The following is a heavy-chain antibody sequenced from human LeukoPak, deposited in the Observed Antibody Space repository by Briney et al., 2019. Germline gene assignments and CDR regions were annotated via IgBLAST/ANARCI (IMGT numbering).Heavy chain of an antibody. Sequence: GGSLRLSCAASGFTFSSYGMHWVRQAPGKGLEWVAFIRYDGSNKYYADSVKGRLTISRDNSKNTLYLQMNSLRAEDTAVYYCAKAPRIAARPIDYWGQGTLVTVSS. CDR2: IRYDGSNK. J-gene: IGHJ4*02. D-gene: IGHD6-6*01. CDR1: GFTFSSYG. V-gene: IGHV3-30*02. CDR3: AKAPRIAARPIDY.